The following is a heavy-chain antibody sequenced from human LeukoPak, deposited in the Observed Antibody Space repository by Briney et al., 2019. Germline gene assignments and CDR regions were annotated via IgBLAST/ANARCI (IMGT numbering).Heavy chain of an antibody. J-gene: IGHJ4*02. CDR2: TSPDGSQK. D-gene: IGHD2-2*01. CDR1: GFTFSDYA. V-gene: IGHV3-30-3*01. Sequence: GGSLRLSCAASGFTFSDYAMHWVRQTPGKGLEWVAVTSPDGSQKYYTDSVKGRFSISRDSSENTLHLQMNSLRAEDTALYYCARSYSTSWHNFDYWGQGTLVTVSS. CDR3: ARSYSTSWHNFDY.